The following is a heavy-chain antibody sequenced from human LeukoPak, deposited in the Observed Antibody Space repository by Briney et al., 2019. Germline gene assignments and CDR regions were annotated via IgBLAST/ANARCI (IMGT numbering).Heavy chain of an antibody. CDR3: ARDGGYYFDY. D-gene: IGHD3-16*01. V-gene: IGHV4-59*01. Sequence: SETLSLTCTVSGGSISSYYWSWIRQPPGKGLEWIGYIYYSGSTYYNPSLKNRVTMSVDTSKNQFSLKLTSVTAADTAVYYCARDGGYYFDYWGQGTLVTVSS. CDR2: IYYSGST. CDR1: GGSISSYY. J-gene: IGHJ4*02.